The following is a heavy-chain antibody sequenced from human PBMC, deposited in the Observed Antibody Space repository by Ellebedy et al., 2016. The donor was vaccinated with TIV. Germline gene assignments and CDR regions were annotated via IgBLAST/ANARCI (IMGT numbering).Heavy chain of an antibody. CDR3: ARVWFGEFTNWFDP. D-gene: IGHD3-10*01. V-gene: IGHV3-30*01. CDR1: GFTFSNYA. J-gene: IGHJ5*02. CDR2: ISYDGSNK. Sequence: PGGSLRLSCAASGFTFSNYAMHWVRQAPGKGLEWVAVISYDGSNKYYADSVKGRFTISRDNSKNTLYLQMNRLRAEDTAVYYCARVWFGEFTNWFDPWGQGTLVTVSS.